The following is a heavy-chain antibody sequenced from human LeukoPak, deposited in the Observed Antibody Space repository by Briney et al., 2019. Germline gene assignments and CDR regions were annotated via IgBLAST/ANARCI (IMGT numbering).Heavy chain of an antibody. CDR3: VRPLKYDS. Sequence: SETLSLTCAVYGGSFSGYYWSWIRQPPGKGLEWIGEINHSGSTNYNPSLKSRVTISVDTSKNQFSLKLSSVTAADTAVYYCVRPLKYDSWGQGTLVTVSP. J-gene: IGHJ4*02. CDR1: GGSFSGYY. D-gene: IGHD3-22*01. CDR2: INHSGST. V-gene: IGHV4-34*01.